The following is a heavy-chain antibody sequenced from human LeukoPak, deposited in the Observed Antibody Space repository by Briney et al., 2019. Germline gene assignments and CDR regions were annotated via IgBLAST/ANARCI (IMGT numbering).Heavy chain of an antibody. J-gene: IGHJ3*02. V-gene: IGHV1-69*13. CDR2: IIPIFGTA. D-gene: IGHD4-17*01. Sequence: ASVKVSCKASGGTFSSYAISWVRQAPGQGLEWMGGIIPIFGTANYAQKFQGRVTITADESTSTAYMELSSLRSEDTAVYYCARERGDDYGDSDTLSGAFDIWGQGTMVTVSS. CDR3: ARERGDDYGDSDTLSGAFDI. CDR1: GGTFSSYA.